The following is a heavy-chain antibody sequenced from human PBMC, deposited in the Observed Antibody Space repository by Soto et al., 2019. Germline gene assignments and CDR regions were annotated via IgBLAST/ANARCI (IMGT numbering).Heavy chain of an antibody. V-gene: IGHV4-59*01. CDR2: IYYSGST. CDR1: GGSISSYY. CDR3: ARDRAHYYGSGSYDPAYYGMDV. D-gene: IGHD3-10*01. J-gene: IGHJ6*02. Sequence: SETLSLTCTVSGGSISSYYWSWIRQPPGKGLEWIGYIYYSGSTNYNPSLKCRVTISVDTSKNQFSLKLSSVTAADTAVYYCARDRAHYYGSGSYDPAYYGMDVWGQGTTVTVSS.